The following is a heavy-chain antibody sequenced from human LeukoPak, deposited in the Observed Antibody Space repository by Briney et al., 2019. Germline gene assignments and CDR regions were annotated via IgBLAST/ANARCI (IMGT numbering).Heavy chain of an antibody. CDR1: GVSISSYY. CDR2: IYFIGST. D-gene: IGHD3-10*01. Sequence: SETLSLTCTVSGVSISSYYWSWIRQPPGKGLEWIGCIYFIGSTNYNPSLKSRVTISVETSKNQFPLKLKSVPAADTAVYYCARGGYSGSGNDFRFDPWGQGTLVTVSS. V-gene: IGHV4-59*01. J-gene: IGHJ5*02. CDR3: ARGGYSGSGNDFRFDP.